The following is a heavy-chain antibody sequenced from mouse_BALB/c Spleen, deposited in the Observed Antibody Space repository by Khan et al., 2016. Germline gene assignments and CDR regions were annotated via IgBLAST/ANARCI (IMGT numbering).Heavy chain of an antibody. CDR1: GFTFSSYG. CDR3: ASGFAY. CDR2: INSNGGST. J-gene: IGHJ3*01. V-gene: IGHV5-6-3*01. Sequence: EVELVESGGGLVQPGGSLKLSCAASGFTFSSYGMSWVRQTPDKRLELVATINSNGGSTYYPDSVKDRFTISRDNAKNTRYLQMSSLKSEDTAMYYCASGFAYWGQGTLVTVSA.